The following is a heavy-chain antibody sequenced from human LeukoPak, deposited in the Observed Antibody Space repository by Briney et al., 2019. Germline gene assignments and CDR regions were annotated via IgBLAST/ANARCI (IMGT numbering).Heavy chain of an antibody. D-gene: IGHD7-27*01. J-gene: IGHJ4*02. CDR1: GFTFSSYA. CDR3: ARGGELGGFDY. CDR2: ISYDGSNK. V-gene: IGHV3-30-3*01. Sequence: GGSLRLSCAASGFTFSSYAMHWVRQAPGKGLEWVAVISYDGSNKYYADSVKGRFTISRDNSKNTLYLQMNSLRAEDTAVYYCARGGELGGFDYWGQGTLVTVSS.